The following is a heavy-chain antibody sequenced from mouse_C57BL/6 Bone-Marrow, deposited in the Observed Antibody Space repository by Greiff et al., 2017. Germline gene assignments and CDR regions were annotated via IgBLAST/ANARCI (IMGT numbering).Heavy chain of an antibody. Sequence: VQLQQSGPGLVQPSQSLSITCTVSGFSLTSYGVHWVRQSPGKGLEWLGVIWSGGSTDYNAAFISRLSISKDNSKSQVFFKMNSLQADDTAIYYCARGVTTVVASYWYFDVWGTGTTVTVSS. V-gene: IGHV2-2*01. CDR3: ARGVTTVVASYWYFDV. D-gene: IGHD1-1*01. J-gene: IGHJ1*03. CDR1: GFSLTSYG. CDR2: IWSGGST.